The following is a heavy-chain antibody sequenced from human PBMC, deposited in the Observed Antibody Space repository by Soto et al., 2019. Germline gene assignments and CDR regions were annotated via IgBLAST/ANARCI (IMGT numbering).Heavy chain of an antibody. CDR3: ARDSSSWYTFDY. D-gene: IGHD6-13*01. J-gene: IGHJ4*02. CDR1: GFTFSSYA. V-gene: IGHV3-23*01. Sequence: GSLRLSCAASGFTFSSYAMSWVRQAPGKGLEWVSAISGSGGSTYYADSVKGRFTISRDNSKNTLYLQMNSLRAEDTAVYYCARDSSSWYTFDYWGQGTLVTVSS. CDR2: ISGSGGST.